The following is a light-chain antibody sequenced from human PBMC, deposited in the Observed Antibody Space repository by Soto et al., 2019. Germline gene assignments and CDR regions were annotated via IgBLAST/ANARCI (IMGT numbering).Light chain of an antibody. CDR2: EVT. Sequence: QSVLTQPASVSGSPGQSITIACTGTSSDVGGYNYVSWYQQLPGKAPKLMIYEVTNRPSGISNRFSGSKSANTAYLTISGLQAEDEADYYCGSYASTATPYVFGTGTQLTVL. V-gene: IGLV2-14*01. J-gene: IGLJ1*01. CDR1: SSDVGGYNY. CDR3: GSYASTATPYV.